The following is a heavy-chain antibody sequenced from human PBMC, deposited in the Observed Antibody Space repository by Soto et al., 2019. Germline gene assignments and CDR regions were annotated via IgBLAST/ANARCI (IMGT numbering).Heavy chain of an antibody. Sequence: QVQLVESGGGVVQPGRSLRLSCAASGFTFSSHVMHWVRQTPGKGLEWVAIISHDGSNKYYADSVKGLFTISRDNSKTTLYLQITSLTAEDTALYYCARYDEGGSNCALPYLCQGTLVTASS. CDR2: ISHDGSNK. CDR3: ARYDEGGSNCALPY. J-gene: IGHJ4*02. D-gene: IGHD3-10*01. CDR1: GFTFSSHV. V-gene: IGHV3-30-3*01.